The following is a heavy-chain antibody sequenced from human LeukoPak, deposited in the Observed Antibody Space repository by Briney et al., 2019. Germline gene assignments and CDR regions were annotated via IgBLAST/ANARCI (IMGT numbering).Heavy chain of an antibody. CDR1: EGTFSSYA. CDR2: IIPIFGTA. J-gene: IGHJ6*03. CDR3: ARVSYDPIYYYYYMDV. Sequence: SVKVSCKASEGTFSSYAISWVRQAPGQGLEWMGGIIPIFGTANYAQKFQGRVTITTDESTSTAYMELSSLRSEDTAVYYCARVSYDPIYYYYYMDVWGKGTTVTVSS. D-gene: IGHD5-12*01. V-gene: IGHV1-69*05.